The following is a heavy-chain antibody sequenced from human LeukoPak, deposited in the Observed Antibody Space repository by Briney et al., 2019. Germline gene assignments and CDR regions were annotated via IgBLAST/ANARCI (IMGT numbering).Heavy chain of an antibody. CDR2: ISGGDIST. D-gene: IGHD2-15*01. J-gene: IGHJ4*02. CDR3: AKSGLNRFDY. V-gene: IGHV3-23*01. CDR1: GFAFSNFA. Sequence: GGSLRLSCAASGFAFSNFAMSWVRQAPGKGLEWVATISGGDISTYYADSVKGRFTISRDNSKNTLYLQMNSLRAEDTAIYYCAKSGLNRFDYWGQGTLVTVSS.